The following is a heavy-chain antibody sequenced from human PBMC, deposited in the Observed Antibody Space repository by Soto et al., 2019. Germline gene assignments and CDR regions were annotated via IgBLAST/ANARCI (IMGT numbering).Heavy chain of an antibody. Sequence: PSETLSLTCTVSGASISTYYWSWIRQPPGKGLEWIGYIYYSGSTTYNPSLKSRVTISVDTSRNQFSLKLSSVTAADTAVYYCARDYGDYSFFFDYWGQGALVTVSS. CDR2: IYYSGST. D-gene: IGHD4-17*01. V-gene: IGHV4-59*01. CDR1: GASISTYY. J-gene: IGHJ4*02. CDR3: ARDYGDYSFFFDY.